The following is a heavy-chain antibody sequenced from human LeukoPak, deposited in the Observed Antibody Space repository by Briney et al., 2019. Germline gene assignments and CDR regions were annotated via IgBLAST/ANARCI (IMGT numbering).Heavy chain of an antibody. CDR3: ARVGQLGDYFDY. Sequence: ASVKVSCKASGYTFTGYYMHWVRQAPGQGLEWMGWINPNSGSTNYAQKFQGRVTMTRDTSISTAYMELSRLRSDDTAVYYCARVGQLGDYFDYWGQGTLVTVSS. CDR1: GYTFTGYY. D-gene: IGHD6-6*01. V-gene: IGHV1-2*02. J-gene: IGHJ4*02. CDR2: INPNSGST.